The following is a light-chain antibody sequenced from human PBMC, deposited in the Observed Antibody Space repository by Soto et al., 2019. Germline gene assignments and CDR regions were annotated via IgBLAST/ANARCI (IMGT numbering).Light chain of an antibody. J-gene: IGKJ5*01. CDR1: QSLGRY. CDR3: QQYGNSPIT. CDR2: GTS. V-gene: IGKV3-20*01. Sequence: PGERATLSCRASQSLGRYLAWYQQKPGQAPRLLIYGTSSRATGIPDRFSGSGSGTDFTLTISRLEPEDFAVYYCQQYGNSPITFGQGTRLEIK.